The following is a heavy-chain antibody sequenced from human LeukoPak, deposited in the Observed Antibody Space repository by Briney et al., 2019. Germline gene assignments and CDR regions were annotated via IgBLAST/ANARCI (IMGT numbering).Heavy chain of an antibody. Sequence: PGGSLRLSCAGSGFTFSDFYRSWIRQAPGKGLEWVAYISSSGSSIYYRDSVRGGFTISRDNPKNSLFLQMNSLRPEDTAVYYCARGKRRFWFDPWGQGTLVTVTS. V-gene: IGHV3-11*01. CDR2: ISSSGSSI. D-gene: IGHD3-3*01. J-gene: IGHJ5*02. CDR3: ARGKRRFWFDP. CDR1: GFTFSDFY.